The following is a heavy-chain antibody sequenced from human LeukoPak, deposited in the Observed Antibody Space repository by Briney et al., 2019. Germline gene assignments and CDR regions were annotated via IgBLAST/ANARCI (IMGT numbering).Heavy chain of an antibody. CDR1: GFTFSSYS. Sequence: GGSLRLSCAASGFTFSSYSMNWVRQAPGKGLEWVSYISSSSSTIYYADSVKGRFTISRDNAKNSLYLHMNSLRAEDTAVYYCARDIVVVVAATKGPLWFDPWGQGTLVTVSS. CDR3: ARDIVVVVAATKGPLWFDP. J-gene: IGHJ5*02. V-gene: IGHV3-48*01. D-gene: IGHD2-15*01. CDR2: ISSSSSTI.